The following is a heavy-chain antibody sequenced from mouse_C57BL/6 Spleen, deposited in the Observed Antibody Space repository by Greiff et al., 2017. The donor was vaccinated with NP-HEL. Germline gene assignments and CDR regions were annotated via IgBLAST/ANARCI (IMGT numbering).Heavy chain of an antibody. CDR1: GYAFSSYW. D-gene: IGHD1-1*01. CDR2: IYPGDGDT. CDR3: AREAIYYYGHFDY. J-gene: IGHJ2*01. Sequence: QVTLKESGAELVKPGASVKISCKASGYAFSSYWMNWVKQRPGKGLEWIGQIYPGDGDTNYNGKFKGKATLTADKSSSTAYMQLSSLTSEDSAVYFCAREAIYYYGHFDYWGQGTTLTVSS. V-gene: IGHV1-80*01.